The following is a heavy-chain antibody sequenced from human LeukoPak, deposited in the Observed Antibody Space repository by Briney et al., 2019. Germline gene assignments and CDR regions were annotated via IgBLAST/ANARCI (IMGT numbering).Heavy chain of an antibody. CDR3: AKVAGAPGAFDI. D-gene: IGHD1-26*01. J-gene: IGHJ3*02. CDR1: GFTFSSYA. CDR2: ISGSGGST. Sequence: GGSLRLSCAASGFTFSSYAMSWVRQAPGKGLEWVSAISGSGGSTYYADSVKGRFTISRDNSKNTLYLQMKSLRAEDSSVYYCAKVAGAPGAFDIWGQGTMVTVSS. V-gene: IGHV3-23*01.